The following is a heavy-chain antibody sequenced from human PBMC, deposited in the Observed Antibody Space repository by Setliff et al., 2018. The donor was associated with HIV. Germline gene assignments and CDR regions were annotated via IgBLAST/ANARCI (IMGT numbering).Heavy chain of an antibody. Sequence: PGESLKISCKGSQYTFTTYWIGWVRQVPGRGLEWMALIYPSDSNIYYNPSFQYRVTISVEKPIATAYLQWSSLKTSDTAIYYCVSRYGRLLNGFDFWGQGTMVTVSS. J-gene: IGHJ3*01. D-gene: IGHD2-8*01. CDR1: QYTFTTYW. V-gene: IGHV5-51*01. CDR3: VSRYGRLLNGFDF. CDR2: IYPSDSNI.